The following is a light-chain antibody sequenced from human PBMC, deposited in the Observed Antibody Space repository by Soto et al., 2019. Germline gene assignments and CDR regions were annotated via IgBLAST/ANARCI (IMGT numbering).Light chain of an antibody. J-gene: IGKJ1*01. Sequence: EIVLTQSPGTLSLSPGEKATLSCRASQSVPSNYLAWYQQKPGQAPRLLISGASSRASGIPDRFSGSGSGTDFTLTISRLDPEDXAVYYCQQYGXSPRKFGQGXKVDIK. V-gene: IGKV3-20*01. CDR2: GAS. CDR3: QQYGXSPRK. CDR1: QSVPSNY.